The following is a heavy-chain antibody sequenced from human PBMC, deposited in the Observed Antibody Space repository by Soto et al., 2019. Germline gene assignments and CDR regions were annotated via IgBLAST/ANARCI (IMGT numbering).Heavy chain of an antibody. J-gene: IGHJ4*02. D-gene: IGHD6-19*01. V-gene: IGHV4-59*01. CDR1: GGSISVSY. Sequence: SETLSLTCSVSGGSISVSYWSWIRQSPGKGLEWLAYVYYTGSTNYSPSLRSRVSISVDTSKNEFSLRLSFVTAADTAVYFCARSVAVPGAHIDYWGQGTQVTVSS. CDR3: ARSVAVPGAHIDY. CDR2: VYYTGST.